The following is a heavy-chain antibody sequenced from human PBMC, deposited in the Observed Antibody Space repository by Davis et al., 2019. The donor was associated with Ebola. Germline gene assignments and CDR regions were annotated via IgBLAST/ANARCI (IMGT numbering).Heavy chain of an antibody. Sequence: SETLSLTCSVSDDSLSGNVYYWAWLRQTPGKGLQWIGNMYYSGTTYYNPSLKSRVTISADTSKNQFSLKLTSVTATDSALYYCARRPPRIAAAVRDWYFDLWGRGTLVTVSS. CDR2: MYYSGTT. CDR3: ARRPPRIAAAVRDWYFDL. CDR1: DDSLSGNVYY. V-gene: IGHV4-39*01. J-gene: IGHJ2*01. D-gene: IGHD6-13*01.